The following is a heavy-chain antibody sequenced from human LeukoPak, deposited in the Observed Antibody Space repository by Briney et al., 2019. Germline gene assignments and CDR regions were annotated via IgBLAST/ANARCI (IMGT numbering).Heavy chain of an antibody. CDR3: LSGSGH. Sequence: GGSLRLSCAAAGFIFRDYWMGWVRQAPGKGVEWVGNINEDGSDKYYVDSVKGRFIISRDNAKNSLYLQMNILRAEDTGVFYCLSGSGHCGQGTLVTVSS. D-gene: IGHD3-10*01. J-gene: IGHJ4*02. V-gene: IGHV3-7*01. CDR1: GFIFRDYW. CDR2: INEDGSDK.